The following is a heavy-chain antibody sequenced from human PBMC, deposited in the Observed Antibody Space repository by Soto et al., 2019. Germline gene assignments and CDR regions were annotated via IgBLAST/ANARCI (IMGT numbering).Heavy chain of an antibody. D-gene: IGHD3-3*01. J-gene: IGHJ6*02. CDR2: IYYSGST. Sequence: SETLSLTCTVSGGSVSSCSYYWSWIRHPPGKGMDGVGYIYYSGSTNYNPSLKSRVTISVDTSKNQFSLKLSSVTGGDTAVYYCARGPSYYDFWSGYAAVYRMDVWGQATTVTVSS. CDR1: GGSVSSCSYY. V-gene: IGHV4-61*01. CDR3: ARGPSYYDFWSGYAAVYRMDV.